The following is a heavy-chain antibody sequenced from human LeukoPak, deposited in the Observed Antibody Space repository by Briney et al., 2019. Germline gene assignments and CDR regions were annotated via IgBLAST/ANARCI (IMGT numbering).Heavy chain of an antibody. CDR3: ARTLEWPFDY. Sequence: SETLSLTCAVYGVSFSGYYLSWIRQPPGKGLEWIGEINHSGSTNYNPSLKSRVTISVDTSKNQFSLKLSSVTAADTAVYYCARTLEWPFDYWGQGTLVTVSS. V-gene: IGHV4-34*01. CDR1: GVSFSGYY. D-gene: IGHD3-3*01. CDR2: INHSGST. J-gene: IGHJ4*02.